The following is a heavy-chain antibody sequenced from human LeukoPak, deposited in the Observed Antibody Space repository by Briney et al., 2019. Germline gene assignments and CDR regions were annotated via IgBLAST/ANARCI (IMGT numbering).Heavy chain of an antibody. CDR2: VSAYNGNT. J-gene: IGHJ5*02. V-gene: IGHV1-18*01. D-gene: IGHD6-13*01. CDR1: GYTFTSYG. Sequence: ASVKVSRKASGYTFTSYGISWVRQAPGQGLEWMGWVSAYNGNTNYAQKLQGRVTMTTDTSPSTAYMELRSLRSADTAVYYCARCIAAAGNWFDPWGQGTLVTVSS. CDR3: ARCIAAAGNWFDP.